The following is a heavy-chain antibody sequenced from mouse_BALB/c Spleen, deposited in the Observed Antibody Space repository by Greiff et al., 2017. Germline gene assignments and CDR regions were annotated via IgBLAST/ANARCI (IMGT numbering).Heavy chain of an antibody. J-gene: IGHJ4*01. Sequence: QVQLKQSGPELVRPGVSVKISCKGSGYTFTDYAMHWVKQSHAKSLEWIGVISTYYGNTNYNQKFKGKATMTVDKSSSTAYMELARLTSEDSAIYYCARRGYGDYAMDYWGQGTSVTVSS. V-gene: IGHV1-67*01. D-gene: IGHD2-2*01. CDR2: ISTYYGNT. CDR3: ARRGYGDYAMDY. CDR1: GYTFTDYA.